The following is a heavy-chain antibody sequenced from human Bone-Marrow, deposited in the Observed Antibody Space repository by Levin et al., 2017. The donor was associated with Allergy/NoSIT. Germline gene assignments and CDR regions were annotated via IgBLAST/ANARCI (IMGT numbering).Heavy chain of an antibody. D-gene: IGHD1-7*01. CDR1: GFTLSSYW. CDR2: IKQDGSET. V-gene: IGHV3-7*01. J-gene: IGHJ4*02. CDR3: ARGRITGTTYYNDC. Sequence: GESLKISCEASGFTLSSYWMTWVRQAPGMGLEWVANIKQDGSETYYVDSVKGRFIISRENAKNSLYLQMSSPRAEDTAVYYCARGRITGTTYYNDCWGQGTLVTVSS.